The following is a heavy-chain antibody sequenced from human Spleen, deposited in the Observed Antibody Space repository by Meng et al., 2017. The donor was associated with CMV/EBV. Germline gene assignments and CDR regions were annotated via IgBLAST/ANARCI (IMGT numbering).Heavy chain of an antibody. CDR3: ARAEYYDFWSGYYSRNTHYGMDV. CDR2: ISSSGSTI. V-gene: IGHV3-11*01. Sequence: GESLKISCAASGFTFSDYYMSWIRQAPGKGLEWVSYISSSGSTIYYADSVKGRFTISRDNAKNSLYLQMNSLRAEDTAVYYCARAEYYDFWSGYYSRNTHYGMDVWGQGTTVTVSS. D-gene: IGHD3-3*01. J-gene: IGHJ6*02. CDR1: GFTFSDYY.